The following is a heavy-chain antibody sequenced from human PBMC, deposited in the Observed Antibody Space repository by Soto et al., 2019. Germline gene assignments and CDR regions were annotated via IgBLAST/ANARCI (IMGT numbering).Heavy chain of an antibody. D-gene: IGHD3-10*01. Sequence: QVQLVQSGAEVKKPGSSVRVSCTASGDTFNFYTISWVRQVPGQGPEWMGRIIPMLGMSNYAQKFQGRVTIMADKSTSTVYMNLSGLTSEDTAVYYCATNYGSGSTHFDYWGQGTLGTVSS. CDR2: IIPMLGMS. J-gene: IGHJ4*02. CDR1: GDTFNFYT. V-gene: IGHV1-69*02. CDR3: ATNYGSGSTHFDY.